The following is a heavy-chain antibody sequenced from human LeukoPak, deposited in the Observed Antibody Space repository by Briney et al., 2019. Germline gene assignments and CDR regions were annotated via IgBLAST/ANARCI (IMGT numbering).Heavy chain of an antibody. CDR3: ARVGRYYDALTGYATGGSPFDY. CDR1: GGSFSGYY. D-gene: IGHD3-9*01. CDR2: INHSGST. Sequence: SETLSLTCAVYGGSFSGYYWIWIRQPPGKGREWIGEINHSGSTNYNPSLKSRVTISVDTSKNQFSLKVTSVTAADTAVYYCARVGRYYDALTGYATGGSPFDYWGQGTPVTVSS. V-gene: IGHV4-34*01. J-gene: IGHJ4*02.